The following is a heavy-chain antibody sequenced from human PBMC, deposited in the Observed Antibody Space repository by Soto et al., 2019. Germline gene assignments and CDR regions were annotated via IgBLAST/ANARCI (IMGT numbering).Heavy chain of an antibody. CDR3: ARSSGCIDY. V-gene: IGHV1-46*03. D-gene: IGHD3-22*01. CDR2: INPSGGST. CDR1: GYTFTSDY. Sequence: QVQLVQSGAEVKKPGASVKVSCKASGYTFTSDYMHWVRQAPGQGLEWMGIINPSGGSTSYAQKFQGRVTMTSDTCTSTVYMELSSLRSEDTAVYYCARSSGCIDYWGQGTLVTVSS. J-gene: IGHJ4*02.